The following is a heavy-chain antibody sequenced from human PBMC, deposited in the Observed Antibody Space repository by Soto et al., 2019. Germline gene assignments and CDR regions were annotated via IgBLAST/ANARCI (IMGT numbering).Heavy chain of an antibody. V-gene: IGHV1-69*12. Sequence: QVQLVQSGAEVKKPGSSVKVSCKASGGTFSSYAISWVRQAPGQGLEWMGGIIPIFGTANYAQKFQGRVTSTADESTSTAYLELSSLRAEDTAVYYCAMFPGQLERQASDYWGQGTLVTVSS. CDR2: IIPIFGTA. D-gene: IGHD1-1*01. CDR3: AMFPGQLERQASDY. J-gene: IGHJ4*02. CDR1: GGTFSSYA.